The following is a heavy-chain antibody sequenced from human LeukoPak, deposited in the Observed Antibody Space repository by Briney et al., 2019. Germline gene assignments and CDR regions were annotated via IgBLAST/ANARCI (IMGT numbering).Heavy chain of an antibody. D-gene: IGHD2-21*02. V-gene: IGHV1-46*01. CDR3: ARSPYCGGDCYNYFDY. J-gene: IGHJ4*02. CDR1: GYILSSYN. CDR2: INPSGGDT. Sequence: ASVKVPCKASGYILSSYNMHWVRQAPGQGLEWLGIINPSGGDTKYAQKFQGRVTTTRDMSTSTVYMELSSLRSEDTAVYYCARSPYCGGDCYNYFDYWGQGTLVTVSS.